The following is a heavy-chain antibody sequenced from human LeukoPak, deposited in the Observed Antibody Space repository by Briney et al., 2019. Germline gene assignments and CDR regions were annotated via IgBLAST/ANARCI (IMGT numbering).Heavy chain of an antibody. CDR3: ARASGGGNSYYYYAMDV. Sequence: GGSLRLSCAASGFTFSNYAMSWVRQAPGKGLEWLSYISSSSSTTYYADSVQGRFTIFRDNARNSLFLQMNSLRGEDTAIYYCARASGGGNSYYYYAMDVWGQGTTVTVSS. CDR2: ISSSSSTT. D-gene: IGHD4-23*01. CDR1: GFTFSNYA. J-gene: IGHJ6*02. V-gene: IGHV3-48*01.